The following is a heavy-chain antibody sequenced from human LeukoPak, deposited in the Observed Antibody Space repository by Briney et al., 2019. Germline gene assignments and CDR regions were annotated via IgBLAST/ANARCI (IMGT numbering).Heavy chain of an antibody. CDR1: GVSFSGYY. CDR2: INHSGST. CDR3: ARVASQTYYDYVWGSYRYFDY. D-gene: IGHD3-16*02. V-gene: IGHV4-34*01. J-gene: IGHJ4*02. Sequence: SETLSLTCAVYGVSFSGYYWSWIRQPPGKGLEWIGEINHSGSTNYNPSLKSRVTISVDTSKNQFSLKLSSVTAADTAVYYCARVASQTYYDYVWGSYRYFDYWGQGTLVTVSS.